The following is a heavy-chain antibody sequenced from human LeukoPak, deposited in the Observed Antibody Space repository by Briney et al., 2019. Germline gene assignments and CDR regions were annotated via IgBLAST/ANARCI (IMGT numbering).Heavy chain of an antibody. CDR1: GFTASSNY. V-gene: IGHV3-53*04. D-gene: IGHD3-9*01. CDR3: ARDRGHYDILTGYYPGAFDI. Sequence: PGGSLRLSCAASGFTASSNYMSWVRQAQGKGLEWVSVTYNGGSTYYADSVKGRFTISRHNSKNTLYLQMNSPRAEDTAVYYCARDRGHYDILTGYYPGAFDIWGQGTMVTVSS. CDR2: TYNGGST. J-gene: IGHJ3*02.